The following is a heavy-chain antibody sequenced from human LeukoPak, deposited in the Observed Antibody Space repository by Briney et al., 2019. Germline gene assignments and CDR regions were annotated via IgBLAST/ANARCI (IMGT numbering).Heavy chain of an antibody. CDR3: ARDQYWCSGGSCYLDAFDI. J-gene: IGHJ3*02. V-gene: IGHV3-30-3*01. D-gene: IGHD2-15*01. Sequence: GGSLRLSCAASGFTFSSYAMHWVRQAPGKGLEWVGVISYDGSNKYYADSVKGRFTISRDNSKNTLYLQMNSLRAEDTAVYYCARDQYWCSGGSCYLDAFDIWGQGTMVTVSS. CDR1: GFTFSSYA. CDR2: ISYDGSNK.